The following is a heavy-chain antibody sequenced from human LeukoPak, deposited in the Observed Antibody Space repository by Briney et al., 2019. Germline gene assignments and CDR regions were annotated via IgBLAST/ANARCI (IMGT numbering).Heavy chain of an antibody. J-gene: IGHJ5*02. Sequence: GGSLRLSCAASGFTFSSYSMNWVRQAPGKGLEWVSYISSSSSTIYYADSVKGRFTISRDNSKNTLYLQMNSLRAEDTAVYYCARSSQYSSSWYNHNWFDPWGQGTLVTVSS. CDR2: ISSSSSTI. CDR1: GFTFSSYS. V-gene: IGHV3-48*01. D-gene: IGHD6-13*01. CDR3: ARSSQYSSSWYNHNWFDP.